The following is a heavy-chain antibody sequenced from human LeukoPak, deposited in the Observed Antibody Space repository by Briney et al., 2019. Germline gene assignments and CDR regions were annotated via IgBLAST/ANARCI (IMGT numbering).Heavy chain of an antibody. J-gene: IGHJ4*02. CDR2: FYYSGST. D-gene: IGHD6-13*01. Sequence: PSETLSLTCTVSGGSISSHYWSWIRQPPGKGLEWIGYFYYSGSTYYNPSLKSRVTISVDTSKNQFSLKLSSVTAADTAVYYCARVSGIAAAGPFDYWGQGTLVTVSS. CDR3: ARVSGIAAAGPFDY. V-gene: IGHV4-59*08. CDR1: GGSISSHY.